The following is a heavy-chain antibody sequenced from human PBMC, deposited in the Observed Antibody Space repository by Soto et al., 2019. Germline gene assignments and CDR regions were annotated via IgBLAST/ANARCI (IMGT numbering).Heavy chain of an antibody. CDR3: ARYVADTSLFFYYYGMDV. J-gene: IGHJ6*02. V-gene: IGHV1-18*01. D-gene: IGHD2-21*01. CDR2: ISTDNGNT. Sequence: QVHLVQSGAEVRKPGASVKVSCKASGYSFTSYGISWVRQAPGQGLEWMGWISTDNGNTNYAHNLQGRVSMTIDPSTSTSYRELWSLGSDDTAVYYCARYVADTSLFFYYYGMDVWGQGTSVTVSS. CDR1: GYSFTSYG.